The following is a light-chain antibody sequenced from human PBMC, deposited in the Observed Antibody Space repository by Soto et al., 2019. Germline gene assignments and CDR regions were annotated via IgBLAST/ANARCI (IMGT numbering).Light chain of an antibody. Sequence: QSVLTQPPSVSGAPGQRGTISCTGTSSNIGAGYDVHWYQQLPGTAPKLLIYGNSNRPSGVPDRFSGSKSGTSASLAITGLQAEDEADYYCQSYDNSLSGYVFGTGTKLTVL. CDR2: GNS. J-gene: IGLJ1*01. V-gene: IGLV1-40*01. CDR3: QSYDNSLSGYV. CDR1: SSNIGAGYD.